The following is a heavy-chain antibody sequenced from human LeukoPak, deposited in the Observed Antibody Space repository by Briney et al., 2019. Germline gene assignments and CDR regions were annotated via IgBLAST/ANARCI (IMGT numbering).Heavy chain of an antibody. Sequence: PSETLSLTCTVSGGSISSYYWSWIRQPPGKGLEWIGYIYYSGSTNYNPSLKSRVTISVDTSKNQFSLKLSSVTAADTAVYYCARLQWEPRYYYYYDMDVWGQGTTVTVSS. CDR3: ARLQWEPRYYYYYDMDV. CDR2: IYYSGST. D-gene: IGHD1-26*01. J-gene: IGHJ6*02. CDR1: GGSISSYY. V-gene: IGHV4-59*08.